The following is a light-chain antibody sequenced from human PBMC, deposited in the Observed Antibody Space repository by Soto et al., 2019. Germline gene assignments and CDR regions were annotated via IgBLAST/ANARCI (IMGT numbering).Light chain of an antibody. CDR2: GNS. V-gene: IGLV1-40*01. J-gene: IGLJ3*02. CDR3: QSYDSSLSGGV. Sequence: QSVLTQPPSVSGAPGQRVTISCTGSSSNIGAGYNVHWYQQLPGTAPKLLIHGNSNRPSGVPDRFSGSKSGTSASLAITGLQAEDDADYYCQSYDSSLSGGVFGGGTKLTVL. CDR1: SSNIGAGYN.